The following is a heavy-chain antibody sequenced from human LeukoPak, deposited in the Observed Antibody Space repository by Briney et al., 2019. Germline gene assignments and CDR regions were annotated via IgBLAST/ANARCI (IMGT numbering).Heavy chain of an antibody. CDR2: ISYDGSNK. V-gene: IGHV3-30*18. CDR3: AKDRVPNSSGWYGFDY. Sequence: GRSLRLSCAASGFTFSSYGMHWVRQAPGKGLEWVAVISYDGSNKYYADSVKGRFTISRDNSKNTLYLQMDSLRAEDTAVYYCAKDRVPNSSGWYGFDYWGQGTLVTVSS. CDR1: GFTFSSYG. D-gene: IGHD6-19*01. J-gene: IGHJ4*02.